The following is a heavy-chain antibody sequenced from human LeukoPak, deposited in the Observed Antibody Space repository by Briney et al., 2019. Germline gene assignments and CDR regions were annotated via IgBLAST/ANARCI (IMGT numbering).Heavy chain of an antibody. D-gene: IGHD1-14*01. CDR1: GGSISSYY. CDR3: AREPDLGGY. CDR2: IYYSGST. J-gene: IGHJ4*02. Sequence: SPSETLSLTCTVSGGSISSYYWSWIRQPPGKGLEWIGYIYYSGSTNYNPSLKSRVTISVDTSKNQFSLKLSSVTAADTAVYYCAREPDLGGYWGQGTLVTVSS. V-gene: IGHV4-59*12.